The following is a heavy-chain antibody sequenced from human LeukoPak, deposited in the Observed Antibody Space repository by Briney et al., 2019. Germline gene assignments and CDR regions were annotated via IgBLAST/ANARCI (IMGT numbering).Heavy chain of an antibody. V-gene: IGHV3-23*01. CDR3: ARHDSYTPY. J-gene: IGHJ4*02. Sequence: GGSLRLSCAASGFTFTNYAMRWVRQATGKGREWVAGISDVEKIPYYSDSVKGRFTISRDNSKKTVYLQMNNLRAEDTAVYFCARHDSYTPYWGQGIQVTVSS. CDR1: GFTFTNYA. D-gene: IGHD3-16*02. CDR2: ISDVEKIP.